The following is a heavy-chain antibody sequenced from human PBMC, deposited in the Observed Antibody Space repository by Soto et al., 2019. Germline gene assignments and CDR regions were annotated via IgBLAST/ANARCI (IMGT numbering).Heavy chain of an antibody. CDR3: ARTVYLDTDMVTLDY. CDR2: INHSGST. CDR1: GGSFSGYY. J-gene: IGHJ4*02. V-gene: IGHV4-34*01. D-gene: IGHD5-18*01. Sequence: PSETLSLTCAVYGGSFSGYYWSWIRQPPGKGLEWIGEINHSGSTNYNPSLKSRVTISVDTSKNQFSLKLSSVTAADTAVYYCARTVYLDTDMVTLDYWGQGTRVTVSS.